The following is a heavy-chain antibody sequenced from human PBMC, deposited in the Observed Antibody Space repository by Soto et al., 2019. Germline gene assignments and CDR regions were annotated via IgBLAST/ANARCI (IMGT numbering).Heavy chain of an antibody. J-gene: IGHJ6*02. CDR1: GFTFSSYG. CDR3: AKTVFEVLFYYYYGMDV. Sequence: GGSLRLSCAASGFTFSSYGMHWVRQAPGKGLEWVAVISYDGSNKYYADSVKGRFTISRDNSKNTLYLQMNSLRAEDTAVYYCAKTVFEVLFYYYYGMDVWGQGTTVTVSS. D-gene: IGHD3-10*01. CDR2: ISYDGSNK. V-gene: IGHV3-30*18.